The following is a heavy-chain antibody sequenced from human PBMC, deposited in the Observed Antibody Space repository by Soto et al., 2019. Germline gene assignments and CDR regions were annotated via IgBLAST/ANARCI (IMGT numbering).Heavy chain of an antibody. J-gene: IGHJ6*03. V-gene: IGHV1-8*01. D-gene: IGHD3-3*01. CDR1: GYTFTSYD. CDR3: ARHPHYDFWSGYYAGGTYYMDV. CDR2: MNPNRGNT. Sequence: ASVKVSCKASGYTFTSYDINWVRQATGQGLEWMGWMNPNRGNTGYAQKFQGRVTMTRNTSISTAYMELSSLRSEDTAVYYCARHPHYDFWSGYYAGGTYYMDVWGKGTTVTVSS.